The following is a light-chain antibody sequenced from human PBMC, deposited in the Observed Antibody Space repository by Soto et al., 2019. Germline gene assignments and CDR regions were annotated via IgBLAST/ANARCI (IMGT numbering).Light chain of an antibody. CDR2: GAS. CDR3: QQYGSSPTT. V-gene: IGKV3-20*01. Sequence: EIVLTQSPATLSLSPGERATLSCRASQSVSSYFAWYQQRPGQAPRLLIYGASSRATGIPDRFSGSGSGTDFTLTISRLEPEDFAVYYCQQYGSSPTTFGQGTKVDIK. J-gene: IGKJ1*01. CDR1: QSVSSY.